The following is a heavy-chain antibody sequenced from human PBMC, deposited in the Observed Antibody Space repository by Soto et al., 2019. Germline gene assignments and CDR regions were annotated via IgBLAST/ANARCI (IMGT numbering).Heavy chain of an antibody. CDR3: ASPGASYYDSSGYYFRYDAFDI. V-gene: IGHV1-69*13. CDR1: GVSYSSWA. Sequence: GASAAVSCKECGVSYSSWASRWVRPATRQGLEWMGGIIPIFGTANYAQKFQGRVTITADESTSTAYMELSSLRSEDTAVYYCASPGASYYDSSGYYFRYDAFDIWGQGTMVTVSS. CDR2: IIPIFGTA. D-gene: IGHD3-22*01. J-gene: IGHJ3*02.